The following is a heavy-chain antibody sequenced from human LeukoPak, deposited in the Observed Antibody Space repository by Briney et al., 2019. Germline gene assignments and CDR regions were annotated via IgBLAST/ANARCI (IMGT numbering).Heavy chain of an antibody. CDR1: GFTFSSYG. CDR3: ANGYDSSGSPDYFDY. CDR2: IRYDGSNK. J-gene: IGHJ4*02. Sequence: PGGSLRLSCAASGFTFSSYGMHWVRQAPGKGLEWVAFIRYDGSNKYYADSVKGRFTTSRDNSKNSLYLQMNSLRAEDTAVYYCANGYDSSGSPDYFDYWGQGTLVTVSS. D-gene: IGHD3-22*01. V-gene: IGHV3-30*02.